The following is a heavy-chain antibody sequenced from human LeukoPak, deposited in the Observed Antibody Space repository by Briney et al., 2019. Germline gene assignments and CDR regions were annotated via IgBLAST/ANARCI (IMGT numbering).Heavy chain of an antibody. CDR2: IYYSGST. D-gene: IGHD3-22*01. J-gene: IGHJ5*01. CDR1: GGSFSSYY. Sequence: SETLSLTCTVSGGSFSSYYWNWIRQPPGKGLEWIGYIYYSGSTNYNPSLKSRVTMSVDTSKNRFSLKLSSVTAADTAVYYCARGGGYDSSQNWSDSWGQGALVTVSS. V-gene: IGHV4-59*01. CDR3: ARGGGYDSSQNWSDS.